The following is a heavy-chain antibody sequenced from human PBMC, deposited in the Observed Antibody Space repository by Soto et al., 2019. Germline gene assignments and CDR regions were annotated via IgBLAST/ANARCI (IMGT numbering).Heavy chain of an antibody. CDR3: AREDYHAPGYYVV. D-gene: IGHD3-9*01. CDR1: GRSMSGYY. CDR2: IYTSGTT. J-gene: IGHJ4*02. V-gene: IGHV4-4*07. Sequence: LSLTCTVSGRSMSGYYWSWIRQPAGERLEWIGRIYTSGTTDFNPSLKGRVTMSVDTSKNQFSLKLTSVTAADTALYYCAREDYHAPGYYVVWGPGTLVTVSS.